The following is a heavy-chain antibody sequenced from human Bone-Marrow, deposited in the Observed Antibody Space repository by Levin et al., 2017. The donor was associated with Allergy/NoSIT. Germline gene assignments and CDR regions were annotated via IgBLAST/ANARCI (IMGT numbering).Heavy chain of an antibody. CDR2: ISGSGNIM. Sequence: LSLTCAASGFSFKTYEMNWVRQAPGKGLEWVSYISGSGNIMYYADSVKGRFTISRDNAKNSLFLQMNSLRVEDTAVYFCARILTRWAYADYWGQGALVTVSS. CDR1: GFSFKTYE. J-gene: IGHJ4*02. CDR3: ARILTRWAYADY. D-gene: IGHD1-26*01. V-gene: IGHV3-48*03.